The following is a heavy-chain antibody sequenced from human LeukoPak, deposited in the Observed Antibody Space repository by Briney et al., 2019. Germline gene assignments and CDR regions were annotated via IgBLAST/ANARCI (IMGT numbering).Heavy chain of an antibody. CDR3: AREVMATIYAPLDY. J-gene: IGHJ4*02. D-gene: IGHD5-24*01. CDR2: IIPIFGTA. CDR1: GGTFSSYA. Sequence: SVKVSCKASGGTFSSYAISWVRQTPGQGLEWMGGIIPIFGTANYAQKFQGRVTITADESTSTAYMELSSLRSEDTAVYYCAREVMATIYAPLDYWGQGTLVTVSS. V-gene: IGHV1-69*13.